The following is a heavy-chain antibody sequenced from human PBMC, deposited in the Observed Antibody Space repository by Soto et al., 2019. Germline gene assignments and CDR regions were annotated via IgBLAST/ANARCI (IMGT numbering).Heavy chain of an antibody. D-gene: IGHD4-4*01. Sequence: SVTVSGTPLGLTFSTYTITCVRQAPGPGLEWMGRIIPIIGIINYAQKFQGRVTISADKFTGTAYMELTGLRSDDTAVYYCAGDPDSHYNDSHASSYPWGQGTLVTGSS. V-gene: IGHV1-69*04. CDR1: GLTFSTYT. CDR2: IIPIIGII. J-gene: IGHJ5*02. CDR3: AGDPDSHYNDSHASSYP.